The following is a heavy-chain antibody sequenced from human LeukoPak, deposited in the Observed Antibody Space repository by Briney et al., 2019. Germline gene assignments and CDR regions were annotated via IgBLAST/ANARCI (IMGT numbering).Heavy chain of an antibody. CDR3: ARHEQQLWPKSPFDY. CDR2: VYHSGST. J-gene: IGHJ4*02. CDR1: GGSISSSSYY. V-gene: IGHV4-39*01. D-gene: IGHD5-18*01. Sequence: SETLSLTCTVSGGSISSSSYYWGWIRQPPGKGLEWIGSVYHSGSTYYNPSLKSRVTISVDTSKNQFSLKLSSVTAADTAVYYCARHEQQLWPKSPFDYWGQGTLVTVSS.